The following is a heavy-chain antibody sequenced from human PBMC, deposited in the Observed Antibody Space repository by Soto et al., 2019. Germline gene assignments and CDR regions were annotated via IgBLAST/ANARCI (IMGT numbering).Heavy chain of an antibody. CDR3: ARDLGGGPDC. CDR1: GYTFTSYA. D-gene: IGHD3-16*01. V-gene: IGHV1-3*01. Sequence: QVQLVQSGAEVKKPGASVKVSCKASGYTFTSYAMHWVRQAPGQRLEWMGWINAGNGNTKYSQKFQGRVTITRDTSASTAYMVLSSLRSEDTAVYYCARDLGGGPDCCRLGTLVTVSS. J-gene: IGHJ4*02. CDR2: INAGNGNT.